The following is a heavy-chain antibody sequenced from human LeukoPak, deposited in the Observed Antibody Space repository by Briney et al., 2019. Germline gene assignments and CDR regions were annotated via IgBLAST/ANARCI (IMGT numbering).Heavy chain of an antibody. CDR2: ITWGRDNL. D-gene: IGHD4-17*01. V-gene: IGHV3-9*01. CDR3: ARGDYGDYLSYFEY. Sequence: GGSLRLSCAVSGFIFDDYAMHWVRQAPGKGLEWVSGITWGRDNLAYAASVKGRFTISRDNAKNSPYLQMNSLRAEDTAVYYCARGDYGDYLSYFEYWGQGTLVTVSS. CDR1: GFIFDDYA. J-gene: IGHJ4*02.